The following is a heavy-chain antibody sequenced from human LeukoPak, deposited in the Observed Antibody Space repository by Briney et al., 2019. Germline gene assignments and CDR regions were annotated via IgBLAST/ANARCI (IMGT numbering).Heavy chain of an antibody. CDR1: GFTFSSYW. CDR3: ARDQVVAATLDYYYYYGMDV. V-gene: IGHV3-7*01. J-gene: IGHJ6*02. CDR2: IKQDGSEK. D-gene: IGHD2-15*01. Sequence: GGSLRLSCAASGFTFSSYWMSWVRQAPGKGLEWLAHIKQDGSEKYYVDSVKGRFTISRDNAKNSLYLQMNSLRAEDTAVYYCARDQVVAATLDYYYYYGMDVWGQGTTVTVSS.